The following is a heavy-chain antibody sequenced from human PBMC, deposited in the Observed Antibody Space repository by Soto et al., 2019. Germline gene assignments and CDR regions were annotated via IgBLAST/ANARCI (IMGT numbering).Heavy chain of an antibody. CDR3: ARISSGYDY. D-gene: IGHD3-22*01. Sequence: PSETLSLTCAVSGCSISSGGYSWSWIRQPPGKGLEWIGYIYHSGSTYYNPSLKSRVTISVDRSKNQFSLKLSSVTAADTAVYYCARISSGYDYWGQGTLVTVSS. CDR2: IYHSGST. J-gene: IGHJ4*02. CDR1: GCSISSGGYS. V-gene: IGHV4-30-2*01.